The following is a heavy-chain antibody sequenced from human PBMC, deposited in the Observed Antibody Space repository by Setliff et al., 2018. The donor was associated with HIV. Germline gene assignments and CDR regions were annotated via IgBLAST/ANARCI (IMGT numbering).Heavy chain of an antibody. J-gene: IGHJ6*03. D-gene: IGHD1-1*01. Sequence: ASVKVSCKISGYTLTEVSMHWVRQAPGKGLEWMGYFDPQDGKTICAQKFRGIVTITAAKSTNTAYMQLSGLTYEDTAVYYCAKGERRVADISDLNYMGVWGKGTMVTVSS. CDR2: FDPQDGKT. V-gene: IGHV1-24*01. CDR1: GYTLTEVS. CDR3: AKGERRVADISDLNYMGV.